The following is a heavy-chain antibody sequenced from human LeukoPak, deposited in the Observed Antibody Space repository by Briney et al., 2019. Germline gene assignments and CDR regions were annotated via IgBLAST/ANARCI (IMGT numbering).Heavy chain of an antibody. Sequence: SETLSLTCTVSGGSFNSYYWSWIRQPPGKGLERIGYIYYSGSTNYNPSLKSRVTISIDMSKNQFSLKLRPVTAADTAVYYCARGPTKNYFDYWGQGTLVTVSS. CDR1: GGSFNSYY. CDR3: ARGPTKNYFDY. CDR2: IYYSGST. V-gene: IGHV4-59*01. J-gene: IGHJ4*02.